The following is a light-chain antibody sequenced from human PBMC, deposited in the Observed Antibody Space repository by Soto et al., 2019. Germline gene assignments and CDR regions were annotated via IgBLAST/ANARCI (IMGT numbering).Light chain of an antibody. J-gene: IGKJ2*01. CDR3: HLYRSSPPYT. CDR2: GSS. Sequence: EVVLTQSPGTLSLSPGESATLSCRASQSVSNNYFAWYQQKPGQAPRLLIFGSSDRATGIPDRFSGSGSGTSFTLTISRLEPDNFAVYYCHLYRSSPPYTFGHATKLHIK. CDR1: QSVSNNY. V-gene: IGKV3-20*01.